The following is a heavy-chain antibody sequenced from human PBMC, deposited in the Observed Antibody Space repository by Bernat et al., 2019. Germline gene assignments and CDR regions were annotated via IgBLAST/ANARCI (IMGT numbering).Heavy chain of an antibody. V-gene: IGHV4-31*03. CDR2: IYYSGST. Sequence: QVQLQESGPGLVKPSQTLSLTCTVSGGSISSGGYYWSWLRQHPGKGLEWIGYIYYSGSTYYNPSLKSRVTISVDTSKNQFSLKLSSVTAADTAVYYCARVPEYSSDPPVDYWGQGTLVTVSS. D-gene: IGHD6-6*01. CDR3: ARVPEYSSDPPVDY. J-gene: IGHJ4*02. CDR1: GGSISSGGYY.